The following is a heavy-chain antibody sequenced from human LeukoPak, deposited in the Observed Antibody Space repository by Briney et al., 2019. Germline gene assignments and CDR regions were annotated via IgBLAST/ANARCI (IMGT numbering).Heavy chain of an antibody. V-gene: IGHV1-18*01. CDR1: GYTFTNYG. J-gene: IGHJ4*02. CDR2: ISAYNGNT. CDR3: ASLLTYSSGWFLY. Sequence: ASVKVSCKASGYTFTNYGMSWVRQAPGQGLEWMGWISAYNGNTKYAQKVQGRVTMTTDTSTSTAYMEMRSLRSDDTAVYYCASLLTYSSGWFLYWGQGTLVTVSS. D-gene: IGHD6-19*01.